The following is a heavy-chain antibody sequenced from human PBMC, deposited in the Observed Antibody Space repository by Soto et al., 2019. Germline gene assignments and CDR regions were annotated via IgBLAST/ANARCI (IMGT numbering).Heavy chain of an antibody. CDR3: ARDYDSSGSLGMDV. V-gene: IGHV4-30-4*01. CDR2: IYYSGST. CDR1: GGSISSGDYY. Sequence: SSETLSLTCTVPGGSISSGDYYWSWIRQPPGKGLEWIGYIYYSGSTYYNPSLKSRVTISVDTSKNQFSLKLSSVTAADTAVYYCARDYDSSGSLGMDVWGQGTTVTVSS. D-gene: IGHD3-22*01. J-gene: IGHJ6*02.